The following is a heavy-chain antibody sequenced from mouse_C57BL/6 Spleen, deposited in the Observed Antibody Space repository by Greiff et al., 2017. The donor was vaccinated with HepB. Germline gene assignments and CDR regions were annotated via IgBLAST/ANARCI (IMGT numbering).Heavy chain of an antibody. CDR3: ARRWNYAMDY. J-gene: IGHJ4*01. CDR2: ISSGSSTI. CDR1: GFTFSDYG. D-gene: IGHD2-3*01. Sequence: EVQLQESGGGLVKPGGSLKLSCAASGFTFSDYGMHWVRQAPEKGLEWVAYISSGSSTIYYADTVKGRFTISRDNAKNTLFLQMTSLRSEDTAMYYCARRWNYAMDYWGQGTSVTVSS. V-gene: IGHV5-17*01.